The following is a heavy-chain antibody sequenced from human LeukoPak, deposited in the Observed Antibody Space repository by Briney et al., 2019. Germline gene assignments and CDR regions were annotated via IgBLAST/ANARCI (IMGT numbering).Heavy chain of an antibody. Sequence: GGSLRLSYTASGFSFSGHWMHWARQLPGKGLVWVSRISPTGSTTSYADSVKGRFTVSRDNAKNTLYLQVNNLRAEDTAVYYCARGPNSNWSGLDFWGQGTLLTVSS. J-gene: IGHJ4*02. CDR1: GFSFSGHW. CDR3: ARGPNSNWSGLDF. D-gene: IGHD6-6*01. CDR2: ISPTGSTT. V-gene: IGHV3-74*01.